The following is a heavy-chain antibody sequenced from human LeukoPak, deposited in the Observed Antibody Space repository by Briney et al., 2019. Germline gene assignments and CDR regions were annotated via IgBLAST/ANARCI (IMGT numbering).Heavy chain of an antibody. CDR1: RFSLSTYW. D-gene: IGHD4/OR15-4a*01. CDR3: ASRDYGSTWSDP. Sequence: GESLEISCKGLRFSLSTYWIGWVRQLPGRGLEWMGIIHPGDYTTQYSSSFQGQVTISVDKSTATAYLQWSSLKASDTAMYYCASRDYGSTWSDPWGQGALVTVSS. CDR2: IHPGDYTT. J-gene: IGHJ5*02. V-gene: IGHV5-51*01.